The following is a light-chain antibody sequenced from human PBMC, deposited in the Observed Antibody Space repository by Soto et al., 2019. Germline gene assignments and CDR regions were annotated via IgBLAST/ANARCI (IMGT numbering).Light chain of an antibody. CDR2: EGT. Sequence: SALTQPASVSGSPGQSITISCTGTSSDVGTYNLVSWYQQHPGKAPKLMVYEGTKRPSGVSNRFSGSKSGNTASLTISGLQAEDEADYYCSSYTDSISLEVFGTGTKVTVL. J-gene: IGLJ1*01. CDR3: SSYTDSISLEV. CDR1: SSDVGTYNL. V-gene: IGLV2-14*02.